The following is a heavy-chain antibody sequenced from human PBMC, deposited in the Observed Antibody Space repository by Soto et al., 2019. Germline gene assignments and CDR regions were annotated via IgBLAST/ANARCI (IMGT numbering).Heavy chain of an antibody. D-gene: IGHD2-2*02. CDR3: AMQYCSTTHCYSDY. J-gene: IGHJ4*02. CDR2: IIPILGIA. CDR1: GGTFSSYT. V-gene: IGHV1-69*02. Sequence: QVQLVQSGAEVKKPGSSVKVSCKASGGTFSSYTISWVRQAPGQGRAWMGRIIPILGIASYAQKCQGRVRITADKSTTTAYMELSLLTSEDTAVYYCAMQYCSTTHCYSDYWAQSTLVTVSS.